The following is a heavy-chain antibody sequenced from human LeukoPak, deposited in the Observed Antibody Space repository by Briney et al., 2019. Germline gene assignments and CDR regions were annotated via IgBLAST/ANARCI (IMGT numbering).Heavy chain of an antibody. CDR2: IHYSGST. CDR3: ARGYCSGGSCYSYYYYNYMDV. D-gene: IGHD2-15*01. Sequence: PSETLSLTCTVSGGSISSSSYYWGWIRQPPGKGLEWIGSIHYSGSTNYNPSLKSRVTISVDTSKNQFSLKLSSVTAADTAVYYCARGYCSGGSCYSYYYYNYMDVWGKGTTVTVSS. J-gene: IGHJ6*03. V-gene: IGHV4-39*07. CDR1: GGSISSSSYY.